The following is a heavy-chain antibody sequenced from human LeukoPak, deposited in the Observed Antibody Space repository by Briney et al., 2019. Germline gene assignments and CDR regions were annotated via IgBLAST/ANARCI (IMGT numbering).Heavy chain of an antibody. D-gene: IGHD4/OR15-4a*01. CDR2: VHHSGRT. V-gene: IGHV4-38-2*02. J-gene: IGHJ4*02. CDR3: ARLANYVPVY. Sequence: SETLSLSCTVSGYSISSNYSWGWIRQPPGKGLEWIGSVHHSGRTYYNPSLKSRLTISINSSKKQFSLKVSSVTSADTAVYYCARLANYVPVYWGQGTLVTVSS. CDR1: GYSISSNYS.